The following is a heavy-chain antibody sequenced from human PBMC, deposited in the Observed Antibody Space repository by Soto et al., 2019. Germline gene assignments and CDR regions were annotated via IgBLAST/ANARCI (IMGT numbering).Heavy chain of an antibody. J-gene: IGHJ6*03. CDR3: AKLSSLLYYYMDV. V-gene: IGHV3-23*01. CDR2: ISGSGGST. D-gene: IGHD2-21*01. Sequence: GGSLRLSCAASGFTFNSYAMSWVRQAPGKGLEWVSTISGSGGSTYYADSVKGRFTISRDNSKNTLYLQMDSLRAEDTAVYYCAKLSSLLYYYMDVWGKGTTVTVSS. CDR1: GFTFNSYA.